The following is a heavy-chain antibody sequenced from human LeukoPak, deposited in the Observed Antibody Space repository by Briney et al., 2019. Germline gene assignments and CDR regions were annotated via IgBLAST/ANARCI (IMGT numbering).Heavy chain of an antibody. Sequence: ASVKVSCKASGYTFTSYGISWVRQAPGQGLEWMGWISAYNGNTNYAQKLQGRVTMTTDTSTSTAYMELRSLRSDDTAVYYCARDNEGYDFWSGYPDDAFDIWGQGTMVTVSS. CDR3: ARDNEGYDFWSGYPDDAFDI. J-gene: IGHJ3*02. CDR1: GYTFTSYG. CDR2: ISAYNGNT. D-gene: IGHD3-3*01. V-gene: IGHV1-18*01.